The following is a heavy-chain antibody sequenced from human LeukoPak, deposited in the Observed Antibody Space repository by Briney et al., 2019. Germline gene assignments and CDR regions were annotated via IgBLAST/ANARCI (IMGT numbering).Heavy chain of an antibody. CDR1: GYTFTGYY. D-gene: IGHD6-19*01. J-gene: IGHJ6*02. CDR2: INPNSGGT. Sequence: VASVKVSCKASGYTFTGYYMHWVRQAPGQGLEWMGWINPNSGGTNYAQKFQGWVTMTRDTSISTAYMELSRLRSDDTAVYYCARGRGKQWLVDYGMDVWGQGTTVTVSS. CDR3: ARGRGKQWLVDYGMDV. V-gene: IGHV1-2*04.